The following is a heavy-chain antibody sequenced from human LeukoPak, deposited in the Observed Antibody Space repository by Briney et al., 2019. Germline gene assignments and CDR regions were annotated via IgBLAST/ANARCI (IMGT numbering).Heavy chain of an antibody. CDR1: GFTFSSYA. CDR3: AKDRGYSYGLDY. D-gene: IGHD5-18*01. V-gene: IGHV3-23*01. CDR2: ISGSGGST. Sequence: GGSLRLSCAASGFTFSSYAMSWVRQAPGKGLEWVSAISGSGGSTYYADSVKGRFTISRDNSKNTLYPQMNSLRAEDTAVYYCAKDRGYSYGLDYWGQGTLVTVSS. J-gene: IGHJ4*02.